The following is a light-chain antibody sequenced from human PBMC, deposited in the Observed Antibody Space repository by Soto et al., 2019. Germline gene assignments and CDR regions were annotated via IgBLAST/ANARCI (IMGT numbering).Light chain of an antibody. V-gene: IGLV2-23*01. CDR1: SSDVGTYNL. CDR3: CSHAGSSSV. CDR2: EGS. Sequence: QSALTQPASVSGSPGQSITISCTGTSSDVGTYNLVSWYQQYPGKAPKLMIYEGSKRPSGVSNRFSGSQSGNTASLTISGLQADDEADYYCCSHAGSSSVFGGGTKVTVL. J-gene: IGLJ3*02.